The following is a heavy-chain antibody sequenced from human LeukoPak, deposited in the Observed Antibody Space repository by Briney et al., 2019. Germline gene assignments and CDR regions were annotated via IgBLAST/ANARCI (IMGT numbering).Heavy chain of an antibody. V-gene: IGHV3-23*01. CDR1: GFTFSSYA. Sequence: GESLKISCAASGFTFSSYAMSWVRQAPGKGLEWVSAISGSGGSTYYADSVKGRFTISRDNSKNTLYLQMNSLRAEDTAVYYCAKLRTTVTIFDYWGQGTLVTVSS. CDR2: ISGSGGST. CDR3: AKLRTTVTIFDY. D-gene: IGHD4-17*01. J-gene: IGHJ4*02.